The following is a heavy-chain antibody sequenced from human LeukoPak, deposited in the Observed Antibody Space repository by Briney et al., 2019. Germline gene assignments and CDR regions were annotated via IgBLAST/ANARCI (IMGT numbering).Heavy chain of an antibody. CDR2: INHSGST. Sequence: SETLSLTCAVYGGSFSGYYWSWIRQPPGKGLEWIGEINHSGSTNYNPSLKSRVTISVDTSNNQFSLKLSSVTAADTAVYYCARSIPQLLWFGELQNWFDPWGQGTLVTVSS. J-gene: IGHJ5*02. D-gene: IGHD3-10*01. V-gene: IGHV4-34*01. CDR3: ARSIPQLLWFGELQNWFDP. CDR1: GGSFSGYY.